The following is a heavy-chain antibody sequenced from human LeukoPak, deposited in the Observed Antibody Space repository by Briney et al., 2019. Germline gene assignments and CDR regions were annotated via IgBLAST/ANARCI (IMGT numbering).Heavy chain of an antibody. Sequence: SETLSLTCTVSGVSVSSGNYYWSWIRQPPGKGLDWIGYIYYSGSTNYNPSLKSRVTISVDTSKNQFSLKLSSVTAADTAVYYCASHYAAAGTFDYWGQGTLVTVSS. CDR2: IYYSGST. J-gene: IGHJ4*02. CDR1: GVSVSSGNYY. CDR3: ASHYAAAGTFDY. D-gene: IGHD6-13*01. V-gene: IGHV4-61*01.